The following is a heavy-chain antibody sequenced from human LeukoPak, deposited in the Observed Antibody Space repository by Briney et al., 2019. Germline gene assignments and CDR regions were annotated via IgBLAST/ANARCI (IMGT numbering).Heavy chain of an antibody. CDR1: GGTFNNYA. V-gene: IGHV1-69*06. Sequence: SVKVSCKASGGTFNNYAISWVRQAPGQGLEWMGGIIPISDTANDAQKFKGRVTITADKSTSTVYMELSSLRSDDTAVYYCARRAVAGSIYYYYYMDVWGKGTTVTISS. CDR3: ARRAVAGSIYYYYYMDV. D-gene: IGHD6-19*01. CDR2: IIPISDTA. J-gene: IGHJ6*03.